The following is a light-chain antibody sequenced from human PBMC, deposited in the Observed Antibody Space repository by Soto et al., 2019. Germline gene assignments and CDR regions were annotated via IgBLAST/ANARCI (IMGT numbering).Light chain of an antibody. J-gene: IGKJ4*01. CDR2: GAS. V-gene: IGKV3-15*01. Sequence: EIVMTQSPATLSVSPGGRATLSCRASQSVSSTLAWYQQKPGQAPRLLIYGASTRATGFPARFSGSGSGTEFTLTISSLQSEDFAVYYCQQYNDWPLTFGGGTRVEIK. CDR3: QQYNDWPLT. CDR1: QSVSST.